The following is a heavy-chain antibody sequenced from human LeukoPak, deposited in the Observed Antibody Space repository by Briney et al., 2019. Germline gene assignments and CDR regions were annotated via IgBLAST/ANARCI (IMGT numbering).Heavy chain of an antibody. CDR1: GGSISSSSYY. V-gene: IGHV4-39*01. D-gene: IGHD6-13*01. Sequence: SETLSLTCTVSGGSISSSSYYWGWIRQPPGKGLEWIGSIYYSGSTYYNPSLKSRVTISVDTSKNQFSLKLSSVTAADTAVYYCASPREFIAAQHFDYWGQGTLVTVSS. CDR3: ASPREFIAAQHFDY. CDR2: IYYSGST. J-gene: IGHJ4*02.